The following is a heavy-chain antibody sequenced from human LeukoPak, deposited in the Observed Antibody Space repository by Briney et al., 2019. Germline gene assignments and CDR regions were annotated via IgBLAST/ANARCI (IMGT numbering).Heavy chain of an antibody. CDR1: GGSISSYY. V-gene: IGHV4-59*01. J-gene: IGHJ6*02. CDR3: ARWVVSGWYYYGMDV. D-gene: IGHD6-19*01. CDR2: IYYSGST. Sequence: XETLSLTCTVSGGSISSYYWSWIRQPPGKGLEWIGYIYYSGSTNYNPSLKSRVTISVDTSKNQFSLKLSSVTAADTAVYYCARWVVSGWYYYGMDVWGQGTTVTVSS.